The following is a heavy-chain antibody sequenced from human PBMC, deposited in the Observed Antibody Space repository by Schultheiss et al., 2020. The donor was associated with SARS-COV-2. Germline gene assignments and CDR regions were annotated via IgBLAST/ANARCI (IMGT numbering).Heavy chain of an antibody. J-gene: IGHJ4*02. CDR3: ARGTGGDLDY. Sequence: SQTLSLTCTVSGGSIGSYYWSWIRQPPGKGLEWIGYIYYSGSTNYNPSLKSRVTISVDTSKNQFSLKLSSVTAADTAVYYCARGTGGDLDYWGQGTLVTVSS. CDR1: GGSIGSYY. CDR2: IYYSGST. V-gene: IGHV4-59*01. D-gene: IGHD2-21*02.